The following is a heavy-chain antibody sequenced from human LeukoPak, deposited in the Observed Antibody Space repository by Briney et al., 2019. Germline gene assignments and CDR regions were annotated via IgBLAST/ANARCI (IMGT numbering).Heavy chain of an antibody. V-gene: IGHV3-48*01. D-gene: IGHD1-20*01. CDR3: ARDPPFIIGTTFLDY. CDR2: ISSGSSTT. J-gene: IGHJ4*02. Sequence: GGSLRLSCAASGFTFSPLGMNWVRQAPGRGLEWVSYISSGSSTTYYADSVKGRFTISRDNAKNSLYLQMNSLRAEDTAVYYCARDPPFIIGTTFLDYWGQGTLVTV. CDR1: GFTFSPLG.